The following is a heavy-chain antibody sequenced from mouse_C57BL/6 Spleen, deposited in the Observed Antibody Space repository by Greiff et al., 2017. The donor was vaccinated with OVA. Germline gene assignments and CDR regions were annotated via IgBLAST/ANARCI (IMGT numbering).Heavy chain of an antibody. D-gene: IGHD3-1*01. CDR1: GYTFTSYG. Sequence: QVQLQQSGAELARPGASVKLSCKASGYTFTSYGISWVKQRTGQGLEWIGEIYPRSGNTYYNEKFKGKATLTADNSSSTAYMELRSLTSEDSAVYFCARDELVGYVDVWGTGTPVTVSS. CDR3: ARDELVGYVDV. J-gene: IGHJ1*03. V-gene: IGHV1-81*01. CDR2: IYPRSGNT.